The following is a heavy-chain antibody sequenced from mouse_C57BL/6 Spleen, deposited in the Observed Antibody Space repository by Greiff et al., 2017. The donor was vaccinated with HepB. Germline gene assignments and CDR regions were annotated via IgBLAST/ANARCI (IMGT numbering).Heavy chain of an antibody. V-gene: IGHV5-6*01. Sequence: EVMSVESGGDLVKPGGSLKLSCAASGFTFSSYGMSWVRQTPDKRLEWVATISSGGSYTYYPDSVKGRFTISRDNAKNTLYLQMSSLKSEDTAMYYCASSITTVVDYWGQGTTLTVSS. CDR1: GFTFSSYG. J-gene: IGHJ2*01. CDR3: ASSITTVVDY. CDR2: ISSGGSYT. D-gene: IGHD1-1*01.